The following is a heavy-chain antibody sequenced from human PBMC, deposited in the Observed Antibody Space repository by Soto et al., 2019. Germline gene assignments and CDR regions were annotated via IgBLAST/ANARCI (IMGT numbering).Heavy chain of an antibody. CDR1: GGSFSGYY. CDR2: INHSGST. D-gene: IGHD5-12*01. CDR3: ARLSPYSGYDYDY. Sequence: SETLSLTCAVYGGSFSGYYWSWIRQPPGKGLEWIGEINHSGSTNYNPSLKSRVTISVDTSKNQFSLKLSSVTAADTAVYYCARLSPYSGYDYDYWGQGTLVTVSS. J-gene: IGHJ4*02. V-gene: IGHV4-34*01.